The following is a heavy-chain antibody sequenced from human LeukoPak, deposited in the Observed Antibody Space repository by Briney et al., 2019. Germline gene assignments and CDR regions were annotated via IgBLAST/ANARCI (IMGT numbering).Heavy chain of an antibody. D-gene: IGHD2/OR15-2a*01. CDR2: INHSGST. Sequence: PPETLSLTCAVYGGSFSGYYWSWIRQPPRKGLEWIGEINHSGSTNYNPSLKSRVTISVDTSKNQFSLKLSSVTAADTAVYYCARSNRRGYNWFDAGGQGSLVTVSS. J-gene: IGHJ5*02. V-gene: IGHV4-34*01. CDR3: ARSNRRGYNWFDA. CDR1: GGSFSGYY.